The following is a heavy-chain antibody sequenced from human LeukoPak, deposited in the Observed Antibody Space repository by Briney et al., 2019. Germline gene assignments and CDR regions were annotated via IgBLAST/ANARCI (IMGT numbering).Heavy chain of an antibody. V-gene: IGHV1-18*01. CDR1: GYTFTSYG. CDR3: ARTVVPASTLDP. J-gene: IGHJ5*02. Sequence: ASVKVSYKASGYTFTSYGISWVRQAPGQGLEWMGWISAYNGNTNYAQKLQGRVTMTTDTSTSTAYMELRSLRSDDTAVYYCARTVVPASTLDPWGQGTLVTVSS. CDR2: ISAYNGNT. D-gene: IGHD2-2*01.